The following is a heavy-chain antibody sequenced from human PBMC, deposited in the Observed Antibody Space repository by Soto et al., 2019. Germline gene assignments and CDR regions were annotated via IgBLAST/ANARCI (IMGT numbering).Heavy chain of an antibody. CDR1: GGSISGSSFY. CDR2: IHYSGST. J-gene: IGHJ4*02. D-gene: IGHD3-10*01. V-gene: IGHV4-39*07. Sequence: QLQLQESGPRLVKPSETLSLTCAVSGGSISGSSFYWGWIRQPPEKGLESIGSIHYSGSTYYNPSLKSRVTIFVDKSKNQFSLRLSSVTAADTAMYYCARAEQSRDYYGSGTTSDWGQGTLVTVSS. CDR3: ARAEQSRDYYGSGTTSD.